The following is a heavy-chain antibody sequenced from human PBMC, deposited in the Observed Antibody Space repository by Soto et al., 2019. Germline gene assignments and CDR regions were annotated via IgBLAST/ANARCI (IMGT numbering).Heavy chain of an antibody. CDR1: GFTFSSYS. V-gene: IGHV3-21*01. CDR2: ISSSSSYI. J-gene: IGHJ6*03. CDR3: ARGLYDFWSGYHYFARNYYYYMDV. D-gene: IGHD3-3*01. Sequence: GGSLRLSCAAAGFTFSSYSMNWIRQAPGKGLEWVSSISSSSSYIYYADSVKGRFTISRDNAKNSLYLQMNSLRAEDTAVYYCARGLYDFWSGYHYFARNYYYYMDVWGKGTTVTVSS.